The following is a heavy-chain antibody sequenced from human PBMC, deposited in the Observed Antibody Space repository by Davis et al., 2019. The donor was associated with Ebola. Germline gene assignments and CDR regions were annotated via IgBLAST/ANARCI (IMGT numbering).Heavy chain of an antibody. CDR2: IKSKSDGGTT. J-gene: IGHJ4*02. Sequence: GESLKISCAASGFTFSDAWMSWVRQAPGKGLEWLGRIKSKSDGGTTDYAAPVKGRFTVSRDDSKNTLFLQMNSLIAEDTAVYFCTTDDHTCSGGTCFDYWGQGTLVTVSS. V-gene: IGHV3-15*01. CDR1: GFTFSDAW. D-gene: IGHD2-15*01. CDR3: TTDDHTCSGGTCFDY.